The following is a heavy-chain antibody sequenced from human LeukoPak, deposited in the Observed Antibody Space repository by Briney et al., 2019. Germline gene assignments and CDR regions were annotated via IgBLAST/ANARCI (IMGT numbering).Heavy chain of an antibody. CDR2: ISYDGGNK. D-gene: IGHD3-9*01. CDR3: AKSRDWFSNWFDP. Sequence: GGSLRLSCAASGFTFSSYGMHWVRQAPGKGLEWVAVISYDGGNKYYADSVKGRFTISRDNSKNTLYLQMNGLRAEDTAVYYCAKSRDWFSNWFDPWGQGTLVTVSS. J-gene: IGHJ5*02. CDR1: GFTFSSYG. V-gene: IGHV3-30*18.